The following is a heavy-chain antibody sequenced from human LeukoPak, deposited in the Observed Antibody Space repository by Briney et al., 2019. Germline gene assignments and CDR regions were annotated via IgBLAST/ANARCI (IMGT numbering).Heavy chain of an antibody. Sequence: MPSETLSLTCTVSGGSISSSSYYWGWIRQPPGKGLEWIGSIYYSGSTYYNPSLKSRVTISVDTSKNQFSLKLSSVTAADTAVYYCARHFSLVRGESNWFDPWGQGTLVTVSS. D-gene: IGHD6-13*01. CDR2: IYYSGST. J-gene: IGHJ5*02. CDR3: ARHFSLVRGESNWFDP. CDR1: GGSISSSSYY. V-gene: IGHV4-39*01.